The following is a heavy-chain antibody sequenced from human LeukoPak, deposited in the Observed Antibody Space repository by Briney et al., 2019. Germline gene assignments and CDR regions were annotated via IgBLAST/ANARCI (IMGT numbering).Heavy chain of an antibody. D-gene: IGHD2-15*01. Sequence: GASVKVSCKASGYTFTSYGISWVRQAPGQGLEWMGWISAYNGNTNYAQKLQGRVTMTTDTSTSTAYMELRSLRSDDTAVYYCARDGRRYSGYRGVEYCSGGSCYSMSYWGQGTLVTVSS. CDR2: ISAYNGNT. CDR3: ARDGRRYSGYRGVEYCSGGSCYSMSY. V-gene: IGHV1-18*01. J-gene: IGHJ4*02. CDR1: GYTFTSYG.